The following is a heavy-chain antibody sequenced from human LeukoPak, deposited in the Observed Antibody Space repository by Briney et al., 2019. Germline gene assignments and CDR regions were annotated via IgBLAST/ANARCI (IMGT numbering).Heavy chain of an antibody. J-gene: IGHJ4*02. CDR2: ISGSGGST. D-gene: IGHD6-19*01. Sequence: GGSLRLSCAASGFTFSSYAMSWARQAPGKGLEWVSAISGSGGSTYYADSVKGRFTISRDNSKNTLYLQMNSLRAEDTAVYYCAKDPRIAVAGSVSDYWGRGTLVTVSS. CDR3: AKDPRIAVAGSVSDY. V-gene: IGHV3-23*01. CDR1: GFTFSSYA.